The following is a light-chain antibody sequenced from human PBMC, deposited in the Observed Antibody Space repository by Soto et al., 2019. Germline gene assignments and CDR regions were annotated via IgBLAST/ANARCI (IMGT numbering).Light chain of an antibody. CDR3: NSYTGSSSRYV. J-gene: IGLJ1*01. CDR1: SSDVGAYNY. Sequence: QSALTQPASVSGSPGQSITISCTGTSSDVGAYNYVSWYQQHTGKAPKLMIYDVSNRPSGVSNRFSGSKSDNTASLTISGLKAEDEADYYCNSYTGSSSRYVFGTGTKLTVL. CDR2: DVS. V-gene: IGLV2-14*01.